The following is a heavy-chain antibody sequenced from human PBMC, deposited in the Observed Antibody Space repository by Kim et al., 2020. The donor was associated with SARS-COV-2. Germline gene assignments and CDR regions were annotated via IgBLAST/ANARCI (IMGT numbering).Heavy chain of an antibody. CDR2: IKQDGSQK. J-gene: IGHJ1*01. CDR3: ARTLTGTTESFEY. CDR1: GFTFGSYW. V-gene: IGHV3-7*03. Sequence: GGSLRLSCAASGFTFGSYWMTWVRQAPGKGLEWVANIKQDGSQKYYVDSVKGRFTISRDDAKNSLYLQMNSLRADDTAVYYCARTLTGTTESFEYWGQGTLVTVSS. D-gene: IGHD3-9*01.